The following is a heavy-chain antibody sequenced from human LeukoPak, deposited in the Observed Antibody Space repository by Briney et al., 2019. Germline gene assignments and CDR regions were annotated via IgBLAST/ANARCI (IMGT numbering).Heavy chain of an antibody. CDR1: GGSFSGYY. Sequence: SETPSLTCAVYGGSFSGYYWSWIRQPPGKGLEWIGEINHSGSTNYNPSLKSRVTISVDTSKNQFSLKLSSVTAADTAVYYCARGGVVPAATIDYWGQGTLVTVSS. CDR2: INHSGST. V-gene: IGHV4-34*01. D-gene: IGHD2-2*01. J-gene: IGHJ4*02. CDR3: ARGGVVPAATIDY.